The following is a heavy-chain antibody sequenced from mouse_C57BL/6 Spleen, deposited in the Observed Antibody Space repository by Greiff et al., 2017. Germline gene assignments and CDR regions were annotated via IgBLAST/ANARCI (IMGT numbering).Heavy chain of an antibody. CDR2: IDPETGGT. V-gene: IGHV1-15*01. D-gene: IGHD2-1*01. CDR1: GYTFTDYE. Sequence: VQLQQSGAELVRPGASVTLSCKASGYTFTDYEMHWVKQTPVHGLEWIGAIDPETGGTAYNQKFKGKAILTADKSSSTAYMELRSLTSEDSAVYFCTRGGYYGNYGYFGVWRTGTTVTVSS. J-gene: IGHJ1*03. CDR3: TRGGYYGNYGYFGV.